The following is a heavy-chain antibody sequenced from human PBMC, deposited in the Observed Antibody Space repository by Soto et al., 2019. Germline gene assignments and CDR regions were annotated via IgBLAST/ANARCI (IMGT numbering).Heavy chain of an antibody. V-gene: IGHV5-51*01. CDR1: GYSFTSYW. D-gene: IGHD6-6*01. J-gene: IGHJ6*02. CDR3: ARHLQYSRSSTYYYYGMDV. CDR2: IYPGDSDT. Sequence: GESLKISCKGSGYSFTSYWIGWVRQMPGKGLEGMGIIYPGDSDTRYSRSFQGQVTISADKSISTAYLQWSSLKAQDTAMYYCARHLQYSRSSTYYYYGMDVWGQGTTVTVS.